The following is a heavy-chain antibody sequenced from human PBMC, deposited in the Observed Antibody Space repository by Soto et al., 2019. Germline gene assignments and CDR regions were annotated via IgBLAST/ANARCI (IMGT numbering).Heavy chain of an antibody. J-gene: IGHJ6*03. CDR3: ATSSGYDGYYYYYYMDV. Sequence: GESLKISCKGSGYSFTSYWIGWVRQMPGKGLEWMGIIYPGDSDTRYSPSFQGQVTISADKSISTAYLQWSSLKASDTAMYYCATSSGYDGYYYYYYMDVWGKGTTVTVSS. CDR2: IYPGDSDT. V-gene: IGHV5-51*01. D-gene: IGHD5-12*01. CDR1: GYSFTSYW.